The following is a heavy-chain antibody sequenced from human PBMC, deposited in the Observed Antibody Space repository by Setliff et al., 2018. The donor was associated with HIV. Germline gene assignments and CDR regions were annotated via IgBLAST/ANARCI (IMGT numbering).Heavy chain of an antibody. CDR3: VRYIGAAAGYIDH. D-gene: IGHD6-25*01. Sequence: WESLKISCHLSGYSFVDFWIGWVRQMPGKGLEWVGFIYPGDSDSRYSPSFRGQVTISADKSTTTAYLDWASLKASDTAMYYCVRYIGAAAGYIDHWGQGTLVTVSS. CDR1: GYSFVDFW. V-gene: IGHV5-51*01. CDR2: IYPGDSDS. J-gene: IGHJ4*02.